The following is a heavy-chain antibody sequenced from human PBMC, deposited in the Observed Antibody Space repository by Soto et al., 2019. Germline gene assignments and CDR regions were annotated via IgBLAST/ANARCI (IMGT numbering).Heavy chain of an antibody. Sequence: SETLSLSCAVYGGFLSESYWTWIRQPPGKGLEWIGEINHVGGTNYNPSLKSRVTMSVDTSQNQFSLRLISVTAADTAMYFCVRIRYQLPSSVLWLDPWGQGTPVTVSS. CDR1: GGFLSESY. CDR3: VRIRYQLPSSVLWLDP. D-gene: IGHD3-16*01. CDR2: INHVGGT. V-gene: IGHV4-34*01. J-gene: IGHJ5*02.